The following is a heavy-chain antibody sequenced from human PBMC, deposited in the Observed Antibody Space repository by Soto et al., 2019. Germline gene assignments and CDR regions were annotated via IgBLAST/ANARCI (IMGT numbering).Heavy chain of an antibody. D-gene: IGHD1-7*01. CDR3: AAPTGTTDYYYVMDV. V-gene: IGHV1-3*01. CDR2: INAGNGNT. J-gene: IGHJ6*02. Sequence: ASVKVSCKASGYTFTSYAMHWVRQAPGQRLEWMGWINAGNGNTKYSQKFQGRVTITRDTSASTAYMELSSLRSEDTAVYYCAAPTGTTDYYYVMDVWGQGTTVTVSS. CDR1: GYTFTSYA.